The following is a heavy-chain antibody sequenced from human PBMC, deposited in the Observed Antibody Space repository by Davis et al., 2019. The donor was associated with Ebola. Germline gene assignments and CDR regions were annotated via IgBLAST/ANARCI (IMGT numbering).Heavy chain of an antibody. CDR1: GGSISSSRYY. Sequence: SETLSLTCTVSGGSISSSRYYWGWIRQPPGKGLEWIGCIYYSGSTYYNPSLKSRVTISVDTSKNQFSLKLSSVTAADTAVYYCARLRRDAFDIWGQGTMVTVSS. V-gene: IGHV4-39*01. CDR2: IYYSGST. J-gene: IGHJ3*02. CDR3: ARLRRDAFDI.